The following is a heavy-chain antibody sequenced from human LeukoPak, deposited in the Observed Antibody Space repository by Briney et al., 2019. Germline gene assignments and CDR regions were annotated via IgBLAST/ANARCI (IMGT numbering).Heavy chain of an antibody. D-gene: IGHD3-22*01. V-gene: IGHV4-39*01. CDR1: GDSVSRSDSY. CDR3: ARRRYYDGSGYLE. J-gene: IGHJ1*01. Sequence: PSETLSLTCSVSGDSVSRSDSYWDWIRQPPGKGREWIGTIYYSGRTYYSTSLKSRVTMSVDPANNQFSLNLRSVTAADTAVYYCARRRYYDGSGYLEWGQGTLLSVSS. CDR2: IYYSGRT.